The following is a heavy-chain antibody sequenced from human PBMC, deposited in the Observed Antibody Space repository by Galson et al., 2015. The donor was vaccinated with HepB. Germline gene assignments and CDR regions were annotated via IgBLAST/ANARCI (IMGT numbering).Heavy chain of an antibody. Sequence: ETLSLTCTVSGGSVSSGSYYWSWIRQPPGTGLEWIGYSYYSGSTNYNPSLKSRVTISVDTSKNQFSLKLSSVTAADTAVYYCARSPEDIVVVPAAMWFDPWGQVTLVTVSS. V-gene: IGHV4-61*01. CDR3: ARSPEDIVVVPAAMWFDP. CDR1: GGSVSSGSYY. J-gene: IGHJ5*02. CDR2: SYYSGST. D-gene: IGHD2-2*01.